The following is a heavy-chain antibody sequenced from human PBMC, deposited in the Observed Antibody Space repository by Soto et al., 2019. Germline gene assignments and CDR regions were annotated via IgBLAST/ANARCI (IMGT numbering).Heavy chain of an antibody. V-gene: IGHV3-23*01. J-gene: IGHJ5*02. CDR2: ISGSGGST. D-gene: IGHD6-6*01. CDR1: GFTFSSYA. CDR3: AKGIAARLETGNWFDP. Sequence: PGGSLRLSCAASGFTFSSYAMSWVRQAPGKGLEWVSAISGSGGSTYYADSVKGRFTISRDNSKNTLYLQMNSLRAEDTAVYYCAKGIAARLETGNWFDPWGQGTLVTVSS.